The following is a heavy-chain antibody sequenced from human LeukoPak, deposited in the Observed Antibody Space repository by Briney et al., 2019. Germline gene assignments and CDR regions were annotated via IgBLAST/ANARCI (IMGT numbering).Heavy chain of an antibody. CDR3: ATDGIVVVPAAISDAFDI. Sequence: GGSLRLSCAASGFTFSSYAMSWVRQAPGKGLEWVSAIRGSGGSTYYADSVKGRFTISRDNSKNTLYLQMNSLRAEDTAVYYCATDGIVVVPAAISDAFDIWGQGTMVTVSS. D-gene: IGHD2-2*02. CDR2: IRGSGGST. V-gene: IGHV3-23*01. J-gene: IGHJ3*02. CDR1: GFTFSSYA.